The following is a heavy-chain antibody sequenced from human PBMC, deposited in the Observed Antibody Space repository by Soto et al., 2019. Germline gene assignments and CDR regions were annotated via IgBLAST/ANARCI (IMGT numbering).Heavy chain of an antibody. J-gene: IGHJ6*03. CDR3: ARVLWFGELSPNYYYMDV. CDR2: ISAYNGNT. V-gene: IGHV1-18*01. D-gene: IGHD3-10*01. Sequence: GASVKVSCKASCYTFTSYGISWVRQAPGQRLEWMGWISAYNGNTNYAQKLQGRVTMTTDTSTSTAYMELRSLRSDDTAVYYCARVLWFGELSPNYYYMDVWGKGTTVTVSS. CDR1: CYTFTSYG.